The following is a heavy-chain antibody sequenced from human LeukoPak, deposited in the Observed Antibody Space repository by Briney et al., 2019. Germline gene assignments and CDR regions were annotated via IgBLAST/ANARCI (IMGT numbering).Heavy chain of an antibody. CDR2: ISYDGSNK. J-gene: IGHJ4*02. CDR1: GFTFSSYG. Sequence: PGGPLRLSCAASGFTFSSYGMHWVRQAPGKGLEWVAVISYDGSNKYYADSVKGRFTISRDNSKNTLYLQMNSLRAEDTAVYYCAKECLYGSGSPGDYWGQGTLVTVSS. D-gene: IGHD3-10*01. CDR3: AKECLYGSGSPGDY. V-gene: IGHV3-30*18.